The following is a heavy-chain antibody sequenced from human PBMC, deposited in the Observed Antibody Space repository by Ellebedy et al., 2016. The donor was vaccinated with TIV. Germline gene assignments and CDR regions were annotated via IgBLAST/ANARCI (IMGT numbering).Heavy chain of an antibody. CDR3: ARSPLNKGAAVGKLD. CDR2: IDPSDSYT. CDR1: GYSFTSYW. Sequence: GESLKISXQGSGYSFTSYWLSCVRQMPGKGLEWMGRIDPSDSYTNYSPSFQGHVTISADKSISTAYLQWSSLKASDTAMYYCARSPLNKGAAVGKLDWGQGTLVTVSS. J-gene: IGHJ4*02. D-gene: IGHD6-6*01. V-gene: IGHV5-10-1*01.